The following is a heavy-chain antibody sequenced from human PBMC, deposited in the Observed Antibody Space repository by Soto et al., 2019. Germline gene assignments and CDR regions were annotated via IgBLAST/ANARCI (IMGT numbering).Heavy chain of an antibody. CDR2: INHSGST. D-gene: IGHD3-3*01. J-gene: IGHJ6*02. V-gene: IGHV4-34*01. CDR3: ARGNITIFGVVTYYYYYYGMDV. Sequence: SSETLSLTCAVYGGSFSGYYWSWIRQPPGKGLEWIGEINHSGSTNYNPSLKSRVTISVDTSKNQFSLKLSSVTAADTAVYYCARGNITIFGVVTYYYYYYGMDVWGQGTTVTAP. CDR1: GGSFSGYY.